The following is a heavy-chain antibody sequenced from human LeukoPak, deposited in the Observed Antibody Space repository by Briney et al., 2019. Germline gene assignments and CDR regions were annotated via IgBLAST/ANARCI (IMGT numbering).Heavy chain of an antibody. V-gene: IGHV3-74*01. Sequence: PGGSLRLSRAASGFTFSSNWMHWVRQAPGKGLVWVSRINEDGSTTNYADSVKGRFTISRDNAKITLYLQMNSLRAEDTAVYYCVRDLGGRSGHWGQGTLVTVSS. J-gene: IGHJ4*02. CDR1: GFTFSSNW. D-gene: IGHD1-26*01. CDR3: VRDLGGRSGH. CDR2: INEDGSTT.